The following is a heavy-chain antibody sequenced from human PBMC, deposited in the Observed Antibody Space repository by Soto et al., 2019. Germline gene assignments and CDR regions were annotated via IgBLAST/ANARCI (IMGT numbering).Heavy chain of an antibody. V-gene: IGHV1-69*13. CDR3: AGAPNGYSYGNNWFDP. D-gene: IGHD5-18*01. Sequence: RASVKVSCKASGYTFTSYDTNWVRQATGQGLEWMGGMNPNIGKADYAQKFQGRVTITADESTSTAYMELSSLRSEDTAVYYCAGAPNGYSYGNNWFDPWGQRTLVTV. J-gene: IGHJ5*02. CDR1: GYTFTSYD. CDR2: MNPNIGKA.